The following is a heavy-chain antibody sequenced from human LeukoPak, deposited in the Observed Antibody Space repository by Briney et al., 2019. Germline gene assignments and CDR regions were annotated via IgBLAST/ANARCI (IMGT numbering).Heavy chain of an antibody. CDR3: AKGTPGSFNAQ. CDR2: MNPNSGHT. Sequence: ASVKVSCKTSGYTFTSYDLNWLRHGQGQGPERVGLMNPNSGHTAYPRQFQGRVTITQNTSISTVFMELSGLTDDDTAVYYCAKGTPGSFNAQWGPGTLVTVSS. D-gene: IGHD2-2*01. V-gene: IGHV1-8*01. CDR1: GYTFTSYD. J-gene: IGHJ4*02.